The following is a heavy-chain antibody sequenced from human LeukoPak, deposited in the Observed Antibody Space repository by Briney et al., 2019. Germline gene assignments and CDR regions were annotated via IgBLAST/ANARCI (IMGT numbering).Heavy chain of an antibody. V-gene: IGHV7-4-1*01. CDR1: GYTFTSYA. CDR2: INTNTGNP. J-gene: IGHJ4*02. Sequence: GASVKVSCKASGYTFTSYAMNWVRQAPGQGLEWMGWINTNTGNPTYGQGFTGRFVFSLDTSVSTAYLQICSLKAEDTAVYYCARCLTNSSSWSMDYWGQGTLVTVSS. CDR3: ARCLTNSSSWSMDY. D-gene: IGHD6-13*01.